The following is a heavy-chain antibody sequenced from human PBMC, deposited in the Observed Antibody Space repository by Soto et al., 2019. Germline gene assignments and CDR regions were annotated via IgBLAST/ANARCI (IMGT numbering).Heavy chain of an antibody. CDR2: IRSQGDRGTA. CDR3: ITAPLM. J-gene: IGHJ4*02. V-gene: IGHV3-15*01. Sequence: QLVESGGGFVKPGMSLRLTCAASGFTFSNAWMTWVRQAPGKGLARVGLIRSQGDRGTADYAPPVRGRFTISRDDSQDMVFLHMDNLQPEDTAVYYCITAPLMWGRGTLVTVSS. D-gene: IGHD3-16*01. CDR1: GFTFSNAW.